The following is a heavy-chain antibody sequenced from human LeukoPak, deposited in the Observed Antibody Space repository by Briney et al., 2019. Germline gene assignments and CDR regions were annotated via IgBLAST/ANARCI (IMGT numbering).Heavy chain of an antibody. Sequence: VASVTVSCKASGYTFTSYYMHWVRQAPGQGLEWMGIINPSGGSTSYAQKFQGRVTMTRDMSTSTVYMELSSLGSEDTAVYYCARDFQGNVDTAMALRNPYYFDYWGQGTLVTVSS. CDR2: INPSGGST. CDR3: ARDFQGNVDTAMALRNPYYFDY. CDR1: GYTFTSYY. V-gene: IGHV1-46*01. D-gene: IGHD5-18*01. J-gene: IGHJ4*02.